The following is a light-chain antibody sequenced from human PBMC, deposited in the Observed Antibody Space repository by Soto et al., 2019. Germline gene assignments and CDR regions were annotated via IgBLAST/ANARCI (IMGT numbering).Light chain of an antibody. Sequence: EIVLTQSPATLSLSPGERANLSCRASQSVSSFVAWYQQRPGQPPRLLIYEVSKRATGSPTRFSGSGSGTDFNLTISSLEPEDFAVYYCQQRINWPLTFGGGTKVEIK. CDR2: EVS. J-gene: IGKJ4*01. CDR1: QSVSSF. CDR3: QQRINWPLT. V-gene: IGKV3-11*01.